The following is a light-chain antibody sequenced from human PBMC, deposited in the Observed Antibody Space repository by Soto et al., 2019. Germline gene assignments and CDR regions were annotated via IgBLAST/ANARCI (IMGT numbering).Light chain of an antibody. CDR3: ISYTDRQSYL. CDR2: AVS. Sequence: QSVLTQPASVSGSPGQSITISCSGTSSDIGSYDHVAWYQQFPGKSPKLIIYAVSDRPSGVSDRFSGSQSGISASLTISGLQTDDEADYYCISYTDRQSYLFGTGTKVTVL. J-gene: IGLJ1*01. V-gene: IGLV2-14*03. CDR1: SSDIGSYDH.